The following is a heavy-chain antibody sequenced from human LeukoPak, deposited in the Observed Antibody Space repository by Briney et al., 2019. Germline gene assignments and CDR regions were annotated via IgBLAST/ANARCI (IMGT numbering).Heavy chain of an antibody. J-gene: IGHJ3*02. Sequence: PGGSLRLSCAASGFTFSSYGMHWVRQAPGKGLEWVAVIWYDGSNKYYADSVKGRFTISRDNSKNTLYLQMNSLRAEDTAVYYCARERKDGDGAFDIWGQGTMVTVCS. CDR3: ARERKDGDGAFDI. D-gene: IGHD4-17*01. CDR2: IWYDGSNK. CDR1: GFTFSSYG. V-gene: IGHV3-33*01.